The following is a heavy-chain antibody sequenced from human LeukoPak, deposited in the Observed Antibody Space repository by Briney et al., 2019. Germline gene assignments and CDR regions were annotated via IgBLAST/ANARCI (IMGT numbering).Heavy chain of an antibody. V-gene: IGHV3-30-3*01. J-gene: IGHJ4*02. Sequence: GGSLRLSCAASGFAFSSYAMRWVRQAPGKGLEWVAVISYDGSNKYYADSVKGRFTISRDNSKNTLYLQMNSLRAEDTAVYYCARDLGDYGDYVMWGQGTLVTVSS. CDR2: ISYDGSNK. D-gene: IGHD4-17*01. CDR3: ARDLGDYGDYVM. CDR1: GFAFSSYA.